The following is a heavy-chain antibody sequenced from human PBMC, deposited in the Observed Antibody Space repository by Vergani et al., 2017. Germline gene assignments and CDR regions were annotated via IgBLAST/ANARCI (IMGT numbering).Heavy chain of an antibody. Sequence: EVELVQSGPEMRKPGESLKISCKGSEYSFGNYWSGWVRQMPGKGLEWMGIIYPADPDTRYSPSFQGQVTISADKSISTAFLQWDSLKASDTALYYCARHTTYTDSWGQGTLVTVSS. CDR1: EYSFGNYW. V-gene: IGHV5-51*01. J-gene: IGHJ4*02. CDR2: IYPADPDT. CDR3: ARHTTYTDS. D-gene: IGHD1-1*01.